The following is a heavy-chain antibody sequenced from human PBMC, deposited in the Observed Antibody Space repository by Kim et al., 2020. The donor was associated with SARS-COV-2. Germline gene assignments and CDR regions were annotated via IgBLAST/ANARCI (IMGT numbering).Heavy chain of an antibody. CDR2: IGSDDNT. D-gene: IGHD1-26*01. Sequence: GGSLRLSCAASGFTFSKNAMAWVRQAPGKGLECVAGIGSDDNTHYADSVKGRFTISRDNSKNTLYLQMNSLRAEATARYFCAKDVLRWAFDYWGQGTLLTVSS. CDR3: AKDVLRWAFDY. CDR1: GFTFSKNA. J-gene: IGHJ4*02. V-gene: IGHV3-23*01.